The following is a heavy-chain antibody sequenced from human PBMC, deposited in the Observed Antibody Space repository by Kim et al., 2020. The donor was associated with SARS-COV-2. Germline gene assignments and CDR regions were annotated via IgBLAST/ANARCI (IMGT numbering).Heavy chain of an antibody. V-gene: IGHV1-8*01. CDR2: MNPNLGNT. CDR1: GYSFTGYD. CDR3: AKRAPSPDDKYFAMDV. D-gene: IGHD1-1*01. Sequence: ASVKVSCKASGYSFTGYDINWVRQATGQGLEWMGWMNPNLGNTGYVQKLQGRVTLTWDISIRTAYMELSSLKSEDTAVYYCAKRAPSPDDKYFAMDVWGQGTTVTVSS. J-gene: IGHJ6*02.